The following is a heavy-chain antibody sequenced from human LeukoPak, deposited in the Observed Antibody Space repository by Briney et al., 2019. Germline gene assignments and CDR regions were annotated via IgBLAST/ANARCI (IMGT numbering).Heavy chain of an antibody. D-gene: IGHD2-15*01. V-gene: IGHV3-23*01. CDR1: GFTFSSYA. CDR3: AKAPPDIVVVVAAFGDWFDP. Sequence: GGSLRLSCAASGFTFSSYAMSWVRQAPGKGLEWVSAISGSGGSTYYADSVKGRFTISRDNSKNTLYLQMNSLRAEDTAVYYCAKAPPDIVVVVAAFGDWFDPWGQGTLVTVSS. CDR2: ISGSGGST. J-gene: IGHJ5*02.